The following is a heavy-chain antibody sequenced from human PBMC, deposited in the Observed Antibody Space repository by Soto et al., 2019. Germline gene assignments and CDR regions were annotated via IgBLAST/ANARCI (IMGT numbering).Heavy chain of an antibody. V-gene: IGHV3-74*01. CDR2: INDDGIST. CDR3: TRGPRPTSTGTGAF. D-gene: IGHD1-1*01. Sequence: GGSLRLSCAASGFTFRMYWMHWVRQVPGKGPEWVSRINDDGISTNYADSVKGRFTISRDNAKNTLYLQMNALRVEDTGVYYCTRGPRPTSTGTGAFWGPGTLVPVSP. J-gene: IGHJ4*02. CDR1: GFTFRMYW.